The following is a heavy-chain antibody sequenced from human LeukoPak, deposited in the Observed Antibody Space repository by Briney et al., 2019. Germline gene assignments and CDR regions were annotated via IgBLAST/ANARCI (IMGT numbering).Heavy chain of an antibody. CDR1: GLPFSIYW. CDR3: VRVGGNYEY. J-gene: IGHJ4*02. V-gene: IGHV3-74*01. D-gene: IGHD1-26*01. CDR2: INPDGRST. Sequence: PGVSLRLSCAASGLPFSIYWMHWVRQARGGGVVCVSVINPDGRSTTYADSVHGRFTISRHNAKNTIYLQMNSLRAEDTAIYYCVRVGGNYEYWGQGTLVTVSS.